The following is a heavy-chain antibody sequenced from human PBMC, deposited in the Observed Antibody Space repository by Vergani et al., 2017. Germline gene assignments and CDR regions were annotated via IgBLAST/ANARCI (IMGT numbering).Heavy chain of an antibody. J-gene: IGHJ6*02. CDR1: GYSFTSYW. CDR2: IDPSDSYT. Sequence: EVQLVQSGAEVKKPGESLRISCKGSGYSFTSYWISWVRQMPGKGLEWMGRIDPSDSYTNYSPSFQGHVTISADKSISTAYLQWSSLKASDTAMYYCAIHVVSRYIVVVPAALDVWGQGTTVTVSS. V-gene: IGHV5-10-1*03. CDR3: AIHVVSRYIVVVPAALDV. D-gene: IGHD2-2*01.